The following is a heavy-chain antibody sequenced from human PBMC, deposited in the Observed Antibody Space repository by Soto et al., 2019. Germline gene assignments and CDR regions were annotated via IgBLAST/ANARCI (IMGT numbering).Heavy chain of an antibody. CDR3: ARGSRALPLYYYDSRGRVALGWSAP. CDR2: IYYSGST. J-gene: IGHJ5*02. V-gene: IGHV4-31*03. CDR1: GGSVSSGGSY. Sequence: SGTLSLTCTVDGGSVSSGGSYWSWIRQRPGKGLEWIGYIYYSGSTYYNPSLKSRVTISVDTSKNQFSLKLSSVTAADTAVYYCARGSRALPLYYYDSRGRVALGWSAPSGKGTLAPLSS. D-gene: IGHD3-22*01.